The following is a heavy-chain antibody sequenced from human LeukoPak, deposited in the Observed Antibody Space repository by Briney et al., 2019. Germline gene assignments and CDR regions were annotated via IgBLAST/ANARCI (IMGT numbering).Heavy chain of an antibody. Sequence: SETLSLTCTVSGDSFSSYYWSWIRQPPGKGLEWIGYIYYSGSTNYSPSLKSRVTISVDTSKNQFSLKLSSVTAADTAVYYCARNGGYNDAFDIWGQGTMVTVSS. V-gene: IGHV4-59*08. D-gene: IGHD5-24*01. CDR1: GDSFSSYY. CDR3: ARNGGYNDAFDI. CDR2: IYYSGST. J-gene: IGHJ3*02.